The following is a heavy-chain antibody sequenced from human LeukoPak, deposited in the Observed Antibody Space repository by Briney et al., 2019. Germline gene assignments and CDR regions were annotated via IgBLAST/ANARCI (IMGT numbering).Heavy chain of an antibody. V-gene: IGHV3-21*01. CDR3: ARGSYGDYGRDWFDP. CDR2: ISSSSSYK. Sequence: PGGSLRLSCAASGFTFSSYSMNWVRQAPGKGLEWVSAISSSSSYKYYADSVKGGFTISRDNAKNSLYLQMNSLRAEDTAVYYCARGSYGDYGRDWFDPWGQGTLVTVSS. CDR1: GFTFSSYS. D-gene: IGHD4-17*01. J-gene: IGHJ5*02.